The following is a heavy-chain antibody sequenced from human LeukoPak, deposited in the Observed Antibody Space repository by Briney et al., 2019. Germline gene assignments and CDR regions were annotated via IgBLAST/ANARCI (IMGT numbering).Heavy chain of an antibody. D-gene: IGHD1-1*01. J-gene: IGHJ6*02. CDR2: LYSGGSA. CDR1: GFIVSSNY. CDR3: ARDSETETGWYYYGMDV. V-gene: IGHV3-53*01. Sequence: GGSLRLSCAASGFIVSSNYMNWVRQAPGKGLEWIAVLYSGGSAYYAVSVKGRFTISRDNSKNTLYLQIYSLRAEDTAIYYCARDSETETGWYYYGMDVWGQGTTVTVSS.